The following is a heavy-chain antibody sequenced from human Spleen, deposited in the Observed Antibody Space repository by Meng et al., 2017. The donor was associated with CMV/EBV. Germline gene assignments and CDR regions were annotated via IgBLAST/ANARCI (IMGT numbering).Heavy chain of an antibody. CDR2: IYYSGST. D-gene: IGHD2-8*01. CDR3: ARESLMRYFDL. CDR1: GGSISSYY. V-gene: IGHV4-59*12. J-gene: IGHJ2*01. Sequence: QLQLQESGPGLVKPSETLSLTCTVSGGSISSYYWSWIRQPPGKGLEWIGYIYYSGSTNYNPSLKSRVTISVDTSKNQFSLKLSSVTAADTAVYYCARESLMRYFDLWGRGTLVTVSS.